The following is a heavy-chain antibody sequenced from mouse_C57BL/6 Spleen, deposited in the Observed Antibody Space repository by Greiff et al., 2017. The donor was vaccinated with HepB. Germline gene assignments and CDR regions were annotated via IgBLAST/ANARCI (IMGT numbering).Heavy chain of an antibody. D-gene: IGHD1-1*01. CDR3: ARVHYGYWYFDV. CDR2: INYDGSST. Sequence: EVKVEESEGGLVQPGSSMKLSCTASGFTFSDYYMAWVRQVPEKGLEWVANINYDGSSTYYLDSLKSRFIISRDNAKNILYLQMCSLKSEDTATYYCARVHYGYWYFDVWGTGTTVTVSS. V-gene: IGHV5-16*01. CDR1: GFTFSDYY. J-gene: IGHJ1*03.